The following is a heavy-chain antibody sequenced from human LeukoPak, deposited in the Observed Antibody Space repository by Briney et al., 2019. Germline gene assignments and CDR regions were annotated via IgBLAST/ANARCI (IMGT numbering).Heavy chain of an antibody. CDR1: GYTLTELS. CDR2: FDPEDGET. V-gene: IGHV1-24*01. J-gene: IGHJ4*02. D-gene: IGHD6-13*01. CDR3: ARDVGSSWYVFDY. Sequence: ASVMVSCKVSGYTLTELSMHWVRQAPGKGLEWMGGFDPEDGETIYAQKFQGRVTMTEDTPTDTAYMELSRLRSDDTAVYCCARDVGSSWYVFDYWGQGTLVTVSS.